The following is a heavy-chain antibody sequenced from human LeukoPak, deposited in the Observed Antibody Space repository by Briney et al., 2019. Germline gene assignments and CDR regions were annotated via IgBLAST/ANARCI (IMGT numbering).Heavy chain of an antibody. V-gene: IGHV4-34*01. Sequence: SETPSLTCAVYGGSFSGYYWSWIRQPPGKGLEWIGEINHSGSTNYNPSLKSRVTISVDTSKNQFSLKLSSVAAADTAVYYCARLRYYDSSGYLEGADDAFDIWGQGTMVTVSS. CDR1: GGSFSGYY. CDR2: INHSGST. CDR3: ARLRYYDSSGYLEGADDAFDI. D-gene: IGHD3-22*01. J-gene: IGHJ3*02.